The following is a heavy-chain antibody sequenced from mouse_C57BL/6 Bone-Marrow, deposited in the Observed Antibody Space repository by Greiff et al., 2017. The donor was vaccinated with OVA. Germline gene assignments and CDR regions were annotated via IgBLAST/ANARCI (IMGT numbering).Heavy chain of an antibody. D-gene: IGHD2-1*01. V-gene: IGHV8-8*01. CDR1: GFSLSTFGMG. CDR3: ARIGGGNYLYAMDY. Sequence: QVTLKVSGPGILQPSQTLSLTCSFSGFSLSTFGMGVGWIRQPSGKGLEWLAHIWWDDDKYYNPALKSRLTISKATSKNQVFLKIANVDTADTATYYCARIGGGNYLYAMDYWGQGTSVTVSS. CDR2: IWWDDDK. J-gene: IGHJ4*01.